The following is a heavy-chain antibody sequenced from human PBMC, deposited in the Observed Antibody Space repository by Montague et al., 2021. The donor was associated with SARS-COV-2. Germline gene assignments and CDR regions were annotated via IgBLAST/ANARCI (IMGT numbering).Heavy chain of an antibody. CDR1: GVSLTPYY. CDR3: ASLGSPAYCGGDCYLRDYGMEV. V-gene: IGHV4-59*08. Sequence: SETLSLTCTVSGVSLTPYYWSWIRQSPVKGLVLIGTIYYSGNTYSNPSLKSRVTISMDTSKSQFSLKINSVTAADTAVYFRASLGSPAYCGGDCYLRDYGMEVWGQGTRVTVSS. J-gene: IGHJ6*02. D-gene: IGHD2-21*02. CDR2: IYYSGNT.